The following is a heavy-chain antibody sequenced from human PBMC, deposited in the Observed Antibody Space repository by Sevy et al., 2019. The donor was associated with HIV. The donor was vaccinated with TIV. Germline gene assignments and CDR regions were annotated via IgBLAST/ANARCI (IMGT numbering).Heavy chain of an antibody. Sequence: GGSLRLSCAASGFTLSSYGMHWVRQAPGKGLEWVAVIRYDGSNKYYADSVKGRFTISRDNSKNTLYLQMNSLRVEDMAVYYCARDRLGITISAEWGGGMDVWGQGTTVTVSS. D-gene: IGHD3-3*01. J-gene: IGHJ6*02. CDR1: GFTLSSYG. CDR3: ARDRLGITISAEWGGGMDV. CDR2: IRYDGSNK. V-gene: IGHV3-33*01.